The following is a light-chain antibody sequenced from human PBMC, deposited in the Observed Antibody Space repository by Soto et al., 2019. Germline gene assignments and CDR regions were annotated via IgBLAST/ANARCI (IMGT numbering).Light chain of an antibody. J-gene: IGLJ1*01. Sequence: QSVLTQPASVSGSPGQSITISCTGTSSDVGNYNLVSWYQQHPGKAPKLIIYEDTKRPSGVSNRFSGSKSGNTASLTISGLQAEDEADYYCCSYADSSTYVFGTGTKLTV. V-gene: IGLV2-23*01. CDR3: CSYADSSTYV. CDR1: SSDVGNYNL. CDR2: EDT.